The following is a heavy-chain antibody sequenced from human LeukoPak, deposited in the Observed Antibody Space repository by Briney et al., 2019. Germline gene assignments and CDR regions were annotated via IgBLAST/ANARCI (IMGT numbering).Heavy chain of an antibody. Sequence: SQTLSLTCTVSGGSISSGDYYWSWIRQPPGKGLEWIVYIYYSGSTYYNPSLKSRVTISVDTSKNQFSLKLSSVTAADTAVYYCARDPVPVSPHAFDIWDQGTMVTVSS. CDR3: ARDPVPVSPHAFDI. CDR1: GGSISSGDYY. D-gene: IGHD2-2*01. CDR2: IYYSGST. V-gene: IGHV4-30-4*08. J-gene: IGHJ3*02.